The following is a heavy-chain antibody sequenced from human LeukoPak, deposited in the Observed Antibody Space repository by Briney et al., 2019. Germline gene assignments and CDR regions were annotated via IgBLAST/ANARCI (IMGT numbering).Heavy chain of an antibody. CDR3: ARDVMASYYDSSGYGDY. CDR1: GGSISSYY. V-gene: IGHV4-59*01. D-gene: IGHD3-22*01. CDR2: IYYSGST. J-gene: IGHJ4*02. Sequence: PSETLSLTCTVSGGSISSYYWSWIRQPPGKGLEWIGYIYYSGSTIYNPSLKSRVTISVDTSKNQFSLKLSSVTAADTAVYYCARDVMASYYDSSGYGDYWGQGTLVTVSS.